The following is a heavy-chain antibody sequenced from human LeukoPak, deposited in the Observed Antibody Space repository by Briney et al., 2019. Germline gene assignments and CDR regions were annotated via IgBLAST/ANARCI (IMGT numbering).Heavy chain of an antibody. CDR3: ARGYYYGSGSYPKN. Sequence: SETLSLTCTVSGGSISTYYWTWVRQPPGKRLEWIGYIYHRGSANYNPSLKSRVTISVDTSKNQFSLKLSSVTAADTAVYYCARGYYYGSGSYPKNWGQGTLVTVSS. CDR2: IYHRGSA. J-gene: IGHJ4*02. D-gene: IGHD3-10*01. CDR1: GGSISTYY. V-gene: IGHV4-59*12.